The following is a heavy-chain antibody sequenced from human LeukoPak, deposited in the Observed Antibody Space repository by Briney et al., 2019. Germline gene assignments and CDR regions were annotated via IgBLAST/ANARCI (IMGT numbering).Heavy chain of an antibody. V-gene: IGHV3-23*01. D-gene: IGHD6-19*01. Sequence: SGGSLILSCAASGFTFSSYAMSWVRQAPGKGLEWVSAISDSGGSTYYADSVKGRFTISRDNSKNTLYLQMNSLRAEDTAIYYCAKPGSGWYVDYWGQGTLVTVSS. CDR1: GFTFSSYA. CDR3: AKPGSGWYVDY. J-gene: IGHJ4*02. CDR2: ISDSGGST.